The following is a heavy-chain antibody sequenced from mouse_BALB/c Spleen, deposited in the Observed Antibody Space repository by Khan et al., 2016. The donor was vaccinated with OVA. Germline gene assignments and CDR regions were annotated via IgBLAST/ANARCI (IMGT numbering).Heavy chain of an antibody. Sequence: EVELVESGGGLVQPGGSRKLSCAASGFTFSSFGMHWVRQAPEKGLEWVAYISSGSSAIFYADTVKGRFTISRDNPKNTLFLLMTSLRSEDTAMYYCTRGGNWDDFDYWGQGPTLTVSS. D-gene: IGHD4-1*01. V-gene: IGHV5-17*02. J-gene: IGHJ2*01. CDR2: ISSGSSAI. CDR1: GFTFSSFG. CDR3: TRGGNWDDFDY.